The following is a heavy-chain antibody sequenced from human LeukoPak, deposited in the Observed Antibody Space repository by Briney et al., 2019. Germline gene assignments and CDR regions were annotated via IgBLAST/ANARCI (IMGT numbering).Heavy chain of an antibody. CDR3: ARVSRDGYSPYFDY. CDR2: IYSGGST. CDR1: GFTVSSNY. Sequence: GGSLRLSCAASGFTVSSNYMSWVRQAPGKGLGWVSVIYSGGSTYYADSVKGRFTISRDNSKNTLYLQMNSLRAEDTAVYYCARVSRDGYSPYFDYWGQGTLVTVSS. J-gene: IGHJ4*02. V-gene: IGHV3-66*02. D-gene: IGHD5-24*01.